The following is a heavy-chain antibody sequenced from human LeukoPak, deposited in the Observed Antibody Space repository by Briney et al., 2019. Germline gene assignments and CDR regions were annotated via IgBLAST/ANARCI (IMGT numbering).Heavy chain of an antibody. Sequence: PSETLSLTCAVSGGSITSTNWWSWVRQHPGKGLEWIGEIFHSGSTNYNPSLKSRVTISVDKSKHQFSLKLSSMTAADTAVYYCARRGVTIFGEVIKQRKYYFDSWGQGALVTVSS. J-gene: IGHJ4*02. D-gene: IGHD3-3*01. CDR2: IFHSGST. CDR1: GGSITSTNW. CDR3: ARRGVTIFGEVIKQRKYYFDS. V-gene: IGHV4-4*02.